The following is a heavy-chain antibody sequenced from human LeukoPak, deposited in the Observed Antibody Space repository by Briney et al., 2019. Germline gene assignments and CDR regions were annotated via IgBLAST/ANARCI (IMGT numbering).Heavy chain of an antibody. J-gene: IGHJ6*03. V-gene: IGHV3-7*04. CDR3: ARGLDGYNYYYYYMDV. CDR2: IKPDGSQI. CDR1: GFTFSSYE. D-gene: IGHD5-24*01. Sequence: GGSLRLSCAASGFTFSSYEMNWVRQAPGKGLEWVANIKPDGSQIYYVDSVKGRFTISRDNAKNSLYLQMNSLRAEDTAVYYCARGLDGYNYYYYYMDVWGKGTTVTVSS.